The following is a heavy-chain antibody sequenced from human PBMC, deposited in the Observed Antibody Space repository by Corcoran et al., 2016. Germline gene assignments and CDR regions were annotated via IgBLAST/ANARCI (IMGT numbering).Heavy chain of an antibody. CDR3: ARSGSGYTYGDALDY. Sequence: EVQLVESGGGLVQPGGSLRLSCTASGFNFSSFWMNWVRQAPGRGREWVANIKEDGSEKYYVDSVTGRFTISRDNAKNSLYLQMNSLRAEDTAVYFCARSGSGYTYGDALDYWGQGTLVTVSS. V-gene: IGHV3-7*03. CDR1: GFNFSSFW. J-gene: IGHJ4*02. D-gene: IGHD5-18*01. CDR2: IKEDGSEK.